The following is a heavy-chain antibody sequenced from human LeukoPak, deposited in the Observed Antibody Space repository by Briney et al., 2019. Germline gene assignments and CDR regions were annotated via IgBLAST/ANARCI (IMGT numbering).Heavy chain of an antibody. D-gene: IGHD5-24*01. CDR2: IYYSGST. V-gene: IGHV4-59*01. CDR3: ARSRDGYNQNTPLYY. CDR1: GDSISSYY. Sequence: PSETLSLTCNVSGDSISSYYWSWIRQPPGKGLEWIGHIYYSGSTNYNPSLKSRVTISVDTSKNQFSLKMSSVTAADTAVYYCARSRDGYNQNTPLYYWGQGTLVTVPS. J-gene: IGHJ4*02.